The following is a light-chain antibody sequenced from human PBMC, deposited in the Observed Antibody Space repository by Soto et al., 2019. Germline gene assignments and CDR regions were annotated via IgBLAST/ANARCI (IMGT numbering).Light chain of an antibody. J-gene: IGKJ2*01. CDR3: QQYGSSPPYT. CDR2: GAS. V-gene: IGKV3-20*01. CDR1: QSVSSSY. Sequence: IVLTQSPGTLSLSPGERATLSCRASQSVSSSYLAWYQQKPGQAPRLRIHGASSRATGMPDRFSGSGSGTGFGLTISRLEPEDFAVYYCQQYGSSPPYTFGQGTKLEIK.